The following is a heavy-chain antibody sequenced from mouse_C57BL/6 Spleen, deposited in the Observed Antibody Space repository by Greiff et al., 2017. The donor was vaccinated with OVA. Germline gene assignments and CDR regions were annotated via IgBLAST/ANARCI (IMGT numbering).Heavy chain of an antibody. CDR3: ARYPITTVVATDYYAMDY. Sequence: VQLKQSGPVLVKPGASVKMSCKASGYTFTDYYMNWVKQSHGKSLEWIGVINPYNGGTSYNQKFKGKATLTVDKSSSTAYMELNSLTSEDSAVYYCARYPITTVVATDYYAMDYWGQGTSVTVAS. CDR1: GYTFTDYY. V-gene: IGHV1-19*01. J-gene: IGHJ4*01. D-gene: IGHD1-1*01. CDR2: INPYNGGT.